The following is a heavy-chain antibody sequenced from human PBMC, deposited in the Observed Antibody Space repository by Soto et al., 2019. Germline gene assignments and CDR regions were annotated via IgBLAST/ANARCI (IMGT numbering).Heavy chain of an antibody. J-gene: IGHJ6*02. D-gene: IGHD6-13*01. CDR3: ARPRSSSREYSSMDV. CDR2: IYPGDSDT. Sequence: HGESLKISCKGSGYSFTSYWIGWVRQMPGKGLEWMGIIYPGDSDTRYSPSFQGQVTISADKSISTAYLQWSSLKASDTAMYYCARPRSSSREYSSMDVWGQGTTVTISS. CDR1: GYSFTSYW. V-gene: IGHV5-51*01.